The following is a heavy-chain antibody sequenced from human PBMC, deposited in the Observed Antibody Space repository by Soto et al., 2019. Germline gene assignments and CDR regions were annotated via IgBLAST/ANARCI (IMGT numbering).Heavy chain of an antibody. V-gene: IGHV3-30*03. CDR3: AREVVPAAYYYYYGMDV. CDR1: GFTFSGYG. J-gene: IGHJ6*02. D-gene: IGHD2-2*01. Sequence: PGGSLRLSCEASGFTFSGYGMHWVRQAPGKGLEWVAVISYYGTNEYYEDSVKGRFTISRDNSKNTLYLQMNSLRAEDTAVYYCAREVVPAAYYYYYGMDVWGQGTTVTVSS. CDR2: ISYYGTNE.